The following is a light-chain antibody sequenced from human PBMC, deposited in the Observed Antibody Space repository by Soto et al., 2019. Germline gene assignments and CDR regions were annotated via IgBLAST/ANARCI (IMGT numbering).Light chain of an antibody. V-gene: IGLV7-43*01. CDR1: TGAVTKGFS. Sequence: VVTEEPSLTVSPGGTVTLTCASSTGAVTKGFSPNWLQQRPGQPPRALIYSINKTHSWTPARFSGSLLGGKAALTLSGVQPEDEAVYYRLLWYGGPYVFGDGNEVIV. CDR3: LLWYGGPYV. J-gene: IGLJ1*01. CDR2: SIN.